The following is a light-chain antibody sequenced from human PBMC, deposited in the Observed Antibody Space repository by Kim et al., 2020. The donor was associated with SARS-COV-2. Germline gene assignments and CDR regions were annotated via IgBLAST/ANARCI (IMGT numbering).Light chain of an antibody. J-gene: IGLJ2*01. CDR2: GKN. Sequence: AVGQTVRITCHGDSRRSYYASWYQQKPGQAPVLVIYGKNNRPSGIPDRFSGSSSGNTASLTITGAQAEDEADYYCNSRDSSGNHLVFGGGTQLTVL. V-gene: IGLV3-19*01. CDR3: NSRDSSGNHLV. CDR1: SRRSYY.